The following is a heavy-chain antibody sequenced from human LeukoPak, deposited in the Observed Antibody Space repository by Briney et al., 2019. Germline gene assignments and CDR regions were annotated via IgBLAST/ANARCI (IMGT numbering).Heavy chain of an antibody. D-gene: IGHD3-22*01. CDR1: GGSISSYY. CDR3: ARDEGSAYPFDY. J-gene: IGHJ4*02. Sequence: SETLSLTCTVSGGSISSYYWSWIRQPPGKGLEWIGYINYSGSTYYNPSLKSRVTISVDTSKNQFSLNLNSVTAADTAVYFCARDEGSAYPFDYWGQGTLVTVSS. CDR2: INYSGST. V-gene: IGHV4-59*12.